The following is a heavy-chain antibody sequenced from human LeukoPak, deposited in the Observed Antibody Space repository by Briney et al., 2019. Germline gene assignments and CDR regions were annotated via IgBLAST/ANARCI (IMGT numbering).Heavy chain of an antibody. CDR1: GFTFRSHA. V-gene: IGHV3-30-3*01. Sequence: GGSLRLSCAASGFTFRSHAMHWVRQAPGKGLEWVAVISYGGSNKYYADSVKGRFTISRDNSKNTLYLQMNSLRAEDTAVYYCARTPADGYKPLYFHYWGQGTLVTVSS. D-gene: IGHD5-24*01. J-gene: IGHJ4*02. CDR2: ISYGGSNK. CDR3: ARTPADGYKPLYFHY.